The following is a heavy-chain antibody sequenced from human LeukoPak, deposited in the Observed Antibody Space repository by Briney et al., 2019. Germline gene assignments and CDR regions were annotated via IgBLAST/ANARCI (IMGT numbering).Heavy chain of an antibody. D-gene: IGHD3-9*01. CDR2: IYYSGST. CDR3: ARGSLTMDDILTADAFDI. J-gene: IGHJ3*02. Sequence: LRLSCTGSGFSFGDYAVSWIRQPPGKGLEWIGYIYYSGSTNYNPSLKSRVTIAVDMSKNQFYLKVSSVTAADTAVYYCARGSLTMDDILTADAFDIWGQGTMVTVSS. V-gene: IGHV4-59*01. CDR1: GFSFGDYA.